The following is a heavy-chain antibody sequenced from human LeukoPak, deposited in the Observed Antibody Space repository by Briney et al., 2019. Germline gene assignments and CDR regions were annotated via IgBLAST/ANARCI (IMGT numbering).Heavy chain of an antibody. CDR2: INHSGST. D-gene: IGHD6-19*01. CDR1: GGSFSGYY. CDR3: ARAVAGTIWYFDL. Sequence: SETLSLTCAVYGGSFSGYYWSWIRQPPGKGLEWIGEINHSGSTNYNPSLESRVTISVDTSKNQFSLKLSSVTAADTAVYYCARAVAGTIWYFDLWGRGTLITVSS. J-gene: IGHJ2*01. V-gene: IGHV4-34*01.